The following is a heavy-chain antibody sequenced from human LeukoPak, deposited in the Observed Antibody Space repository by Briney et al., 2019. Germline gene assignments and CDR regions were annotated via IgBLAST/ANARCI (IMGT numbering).Heavy chain of an antibody. CDR1: GASVTMGSYY. V-gene: IGHV4-39*01. Sequence: SETLSLTCSVSGASVTMGSYYWAWIRQPPGKGLEWIGTFHFSGSTYYNPSLKSRVTISVDTSKNSVSLMLRSVTAADTAVYFCARPFQDYDKGTFFYFFDFWGQGILVTVSS. J-gene: IGHJ4*02. CDR2: FHFSGST. D-gene: IGHD3-22*01. CDR3: ARPFQDYDKGTFFYFFDF.